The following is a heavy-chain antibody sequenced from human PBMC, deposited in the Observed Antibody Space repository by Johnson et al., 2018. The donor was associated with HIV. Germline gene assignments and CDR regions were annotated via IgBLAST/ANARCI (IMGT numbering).Heavy chain of an antibody. J-gene: IGHJ3*02. CDR2: ISWNGGST. Sequence: VQLVESGGGLVQPGRSLRLSCAGSGFTFDDYAMHWVRQAPGKGLEWVSSISWNGGSTDYADSVKGRFTISRDNAKNSLYMQMDSLRADDTAVYYCARSRQVGTPDAFDIWGQGTMVTVSS. V-gene: IGHV3-9*01. CDR3: ARSRQVGTPDAFDI. D-gene: IGHD1-14*01. CDR1: GFTFDDYA.